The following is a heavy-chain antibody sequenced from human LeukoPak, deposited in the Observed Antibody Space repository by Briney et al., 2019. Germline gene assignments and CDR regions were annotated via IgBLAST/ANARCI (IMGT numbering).Heavy chain of an antibody. CDR3: ARQLYYDSSGYSGWFDP. Sequence: SETLSLTCAVYGGSFSGYYWSWIRQPPGKGLEWIGSIYYSGSTYYNPSLKSRVTISVDTSKNQFSLKLSSVTAADTAVYYCARQLYYDSSGYSGWFDPWGQGTLVTVSS. D-gene: IGHD3-22*01. V-gene: IGHV4-34*01. CDR2: IYYSGST. J-gene: IGHJ5*02. CDR1: GGSFSGYY.